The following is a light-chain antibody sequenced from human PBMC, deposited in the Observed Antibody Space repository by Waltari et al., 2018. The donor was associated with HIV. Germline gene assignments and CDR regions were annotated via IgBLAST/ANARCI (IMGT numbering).Light chain of an antibody. CDR3: QQSYSTPGT. Sequence: IQMPQSPSSLSASVGDRVTITCRASQSINTYLNWYHQQPGKAPKLLIYAASNLQTGVPSRFSGSGSVTDFTLTINSLQPEDLGIYYCQQSYSTPGTFGQGTKVEIK. CDR1: QSINTY. V-gene: IGKV1-39*01. CDR2: AAS. J-gene: IGKJ1*01.